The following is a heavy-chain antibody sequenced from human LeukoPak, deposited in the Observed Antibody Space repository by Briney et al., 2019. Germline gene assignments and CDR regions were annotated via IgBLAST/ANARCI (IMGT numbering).Heavy chain of an antibody. CDR3: AKGVGYGGMDV. J-gene: IGHJ6*02. D-gene: IGHD2-8*01. V-gene: IGHV3-30*18. CDR2: ISYDGHNE. Sequence: PGGSLRLSCAASGFTFSGYGMHWVRQATVKGLGWVAVISYDGHNEYYADSVKGRFTISRDNSKNTVYVQMNSLRAEDTAVYYCAKGVGYGGMDVWGQGTTVTVSS. CDR1: GFTFSGYG.